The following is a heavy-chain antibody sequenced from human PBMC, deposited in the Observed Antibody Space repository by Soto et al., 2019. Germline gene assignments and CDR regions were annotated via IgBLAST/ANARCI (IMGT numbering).Heavy chain of an antibody. CDR1: GYSFTRYL. CDR2: IDPSDSYT. CDR3: ARLDAVVVVAATSYYYYGMDV. D-gene: IGHD2-15*01. Sequence: PGESLNLSCKGSGYSFTRYLISWVRQMPGKGLEWMGRIDPSDSYTNYSPSFQGHVTISADKSISTAYLQWSSLKASDTAMYYCARLDAVVVVAATSYYYYGMDVWGQGTTVTVSS. J-gene: IGHJ6*02. V-gene: IGHV5-10-1*01.